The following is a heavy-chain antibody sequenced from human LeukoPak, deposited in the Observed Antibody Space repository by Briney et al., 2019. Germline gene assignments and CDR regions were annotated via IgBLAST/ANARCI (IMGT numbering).Heavy chain of an antibody. J-gene: IGHJ4*02. D-gene: IGHD5-24*01. CDR2: FDPEDGET. Sequence: ASVKVSCKASGGTFSSYAISWVRQAPGKGLEWMGGFDPEDGETIYAQKFQGRVTMTEDTSTDTAHMELSSLRSEDTAVYYCATDAGPDGFDYWGQGTLVTVSS. CDR1: GGTFSSYA. CDR3: ATDAGPDGFDY. V-gene: IGHV1-24*01.